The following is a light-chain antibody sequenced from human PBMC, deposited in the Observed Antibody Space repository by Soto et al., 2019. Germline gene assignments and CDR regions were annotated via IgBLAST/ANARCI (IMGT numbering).Light chain of an antibody. CDR2: AAS. CDR1: QGISSY. J-gene: IGKJ4*01. V-gene: IGKV1-9*01. Sequence: DIQLTQSPSFLSASVGDRVTITCRASQGISSYLAWYQQKPGKAPKLLIYAASTLQSGVPSRFSGSGSGTEFTLTISSLKPEDFATYYCQQLKTFGGWTEVEIK. CDR3: QQLKT.